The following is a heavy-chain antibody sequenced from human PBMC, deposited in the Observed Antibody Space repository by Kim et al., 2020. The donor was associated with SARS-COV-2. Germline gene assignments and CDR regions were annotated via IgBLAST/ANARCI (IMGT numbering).Heavy chain of an antibody. V-gene: IGHV3-23*01. CDR3: AKRFPLGYCSGGSCYPVGYYFDY. Sequence: GGSLRLSCAASGFTFSSYAMSWVRQAPGKGLEWVSAISGSGGSTYYADSVKGRFTISRDNSKNTLYLQMNSLRAEDTAVYYCAKRFPLGYCSGGSCYPVGYYFDYCGQGTLVTVSS. CDR1: GFTFSSYA. J-gene: IGHJ4*02. D-gene: IGHD2-15*01. CDR2: ISGSGGST.